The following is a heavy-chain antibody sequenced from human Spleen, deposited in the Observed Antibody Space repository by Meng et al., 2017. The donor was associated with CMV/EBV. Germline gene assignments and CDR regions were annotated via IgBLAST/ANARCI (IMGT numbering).Heavy chain of an antibody. D-gene: IGHD3-3*01. J-gene: IGHJ4*02. V-gene: IGHV4-4*07. Sequence: SETLSLTCTVSGGSISSYYWSWIRQPAGKGLEWIGRIYTSGSTNYNPSLKSRVTMSVDTSKNQFSLKLSSVTAADTAVYYCARDGTYYDFWSGYYGYYFDYWGQGTLVTVSS. CDR2: IYTSGST. CDR3: ARDGTYYDFWSGYYGYYFDY. CDR1: GGSISSYY.